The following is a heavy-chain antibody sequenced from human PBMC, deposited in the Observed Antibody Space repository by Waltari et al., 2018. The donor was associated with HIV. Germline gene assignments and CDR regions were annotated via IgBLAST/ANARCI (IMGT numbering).Heavy chain of an antibody. V-gene: IGHV3-74*01. CDR2: ITEDGSYA. Sequence: EVHLVESGGGLVQPGGSLRLSCAASEFNFGNYGMHWVRQAPGEGLVGCSSITEDGSYADYADSVKGLFAISRDNARNTLFLHMNSLRADDTAMYYCVRGSSTPGIDYWGQGTLVTVSS. J-gene: IGHJ4*02. CDR3: VRGSSTPGIDY. D-gene: IGHD2-2*01. CDR1: EFNFGNYG.